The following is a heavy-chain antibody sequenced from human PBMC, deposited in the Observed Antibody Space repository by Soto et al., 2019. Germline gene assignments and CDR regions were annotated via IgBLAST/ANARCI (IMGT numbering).Heavy chain of an antibody. CDR3: TTDLFGYYDSSGYGSLDAFDI. CDR1: GFTFSNAW. Sequence: PGGSLRLSCAASGFTFSNAWMNWVRQAPGKGLEWVGRIKSKTDGGTTDYAAPVKGRFTISRDDSRNTLYLQMNSLKTEDTAVYYCTTDLFGYYDSSGYGSLDAFDIWGQGTMVTVSS. D-gene: IGHD3-22*01. V-gene: IGHV3-15*07. CDR2: IKSKTDGGTT. J-gene: IGHJ3*02.